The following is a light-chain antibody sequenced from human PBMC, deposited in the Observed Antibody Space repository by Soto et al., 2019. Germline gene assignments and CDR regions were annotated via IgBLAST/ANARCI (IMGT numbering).Light chain of an antibody. CDR1: QNVNDN. Sequence: EIVMTHSPATLSVSPGERATLSCRASQNVNDNLAWYQQKPGQAPRLLIYGATIRATGIPASFSGSGSGTEFTLTIGSLQSEDFAVYYCQQYNNWPLTFGAGTKVDIK. CDR2: GAT. CDR3: QQYNNWPLT. J-gene: IGKJ4*01. V-gene: IGKV3D-15*01.